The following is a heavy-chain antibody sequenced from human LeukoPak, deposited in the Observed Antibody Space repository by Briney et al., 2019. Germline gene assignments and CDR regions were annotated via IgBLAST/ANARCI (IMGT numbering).Heavy chain of an antibody. D-gene: IGHD1-14*01. V-gene: IGHV4-31*03. CDR2: IYYSGST. CDR1: GGSTSSGGYY. CDR3: ARHRDTTTHDHFSGVDV. Sequence: SQTLSLTCTVSGGSTSSGGYYWSWIRQHPGRGLEWIGSIYYSGSTYYNPSLKSRVTISVDTSKNQFSLHLISVTAADTALYYCARHRDTTTHDHFSGVDVWGQGTSVFVSS. J-gene: IGHJ6*02.